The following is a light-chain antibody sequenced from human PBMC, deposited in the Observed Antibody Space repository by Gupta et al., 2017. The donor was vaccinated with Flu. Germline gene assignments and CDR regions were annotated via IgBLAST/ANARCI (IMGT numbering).Light chain of an antibody. CDR3: QQDKDYPRT. CDR2: EGN. J-gene: IGKJ1*01. CDR1: QVTHPY. Sequence: DIQMTQSPPSLSASVADTVPITCRASQVTHPYLAWFQQKPGKAPESLMYEGNTWQSGVPSRFSGSGSGADFALTISSLQPEDSATYDCQQDKDYPRTFGEGTKVEI. V-gene: IGKV1-16*01.